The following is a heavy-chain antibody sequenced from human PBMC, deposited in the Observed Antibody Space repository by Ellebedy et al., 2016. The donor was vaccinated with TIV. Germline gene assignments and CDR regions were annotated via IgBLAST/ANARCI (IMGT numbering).Heavy chain of an antibody. D-gene: IGHD2-21*02. CDR1: GLTFSSHA. CDR2: IRNKANSYAT. Sequence: PGGSLRLSCAASGLTFSSHAMSWVRQASGKGLEWVGRIRNKANSYATAYATSVKGRFTISRDDSKNTAYLQMNSLKTGDTAVYYCTRRTYCGGDCYSFDYWGQGTLVTVSS. J-gene: IGHJ4*02. CDR3: TRRTYCGGDCYSFDY. V-gene: IGHV3-73*01.